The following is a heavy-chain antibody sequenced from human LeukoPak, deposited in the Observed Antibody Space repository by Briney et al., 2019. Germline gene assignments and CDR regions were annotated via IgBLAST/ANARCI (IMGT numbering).Heavy chain of an antibody. CDR2: IAGSGGNI. V-gene: IGHV3-48*03. CDR1: GFTFSSYE. J-gene: IGHJ4*02. Sequence: PGGSLRLSCEASGFTFSSYEMNWVRQAPGKGLEWVSYIAGSGGNIHYADSVKGRFTISRDNAKNSLYLQMNSLRAEDTAVYYCALIAPPASEETDWGQGTLVTVSS. CDR3: ALIAPPASEETD. D-gene: IGHD3-22*01.